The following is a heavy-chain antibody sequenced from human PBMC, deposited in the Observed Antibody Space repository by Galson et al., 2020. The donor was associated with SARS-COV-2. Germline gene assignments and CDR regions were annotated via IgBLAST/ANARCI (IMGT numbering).Heavy chain of an antibody. J-gene: IGHJ3*02. V-gene: IGHV1-69*13. CDR1: GGTFGSNV. CDR2: ILPDFGTT. Sequence: SVKVSCKASGGTFGSNVINWVRQAPGQGLEWMGGILPDFGTTNYAQNFRGRVTINADESTNTAYMELSSLRSDDTATYYCARFRSPYASFHYAFDMWGQGTMVSVSS. CDR3: ARFRSPYASFHYAFDM. D-gene: IGHD2-2*01.